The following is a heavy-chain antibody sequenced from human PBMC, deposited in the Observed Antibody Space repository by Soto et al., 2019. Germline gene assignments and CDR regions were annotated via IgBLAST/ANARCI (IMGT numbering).Heavy chain of an antibody. V-gene: IGHV3-30*18. CDR2: ISYDGSNK. CDR1: GFTFSSYG. D-gene: IGHD2-2*02. CDR3: AKDLGPAAISSWQYSYGMDV. J-gene: IGHJ6*02. Sequence: PVGSLRLSCAASGFTFSSYGMHWVRQAPGKGLEWVAVISYDGSNKYYADSVKGRFTISRDNSKNTLYLQMNSLRAEDTAVYYCAKDLGPAAISSWQYSYGMDVWGQGTMVTVSS.